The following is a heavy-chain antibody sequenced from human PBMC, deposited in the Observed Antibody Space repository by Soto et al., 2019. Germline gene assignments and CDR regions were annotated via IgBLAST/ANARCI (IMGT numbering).Heavy chain of an antibody. CDR1: GFTVSSNY. J-gene: IGHJ4*02. D-gene: IGHD1-1*01. CDR2: IYSGGST. CDR3: TREPGTWTDS. Sequence: EVQLVETGGGLIQPGGSLRLSCAASGFTVSSNYMSWVRQAPGKGLEWVSVIYSGGSTYYADSVKGRFTISRDNSKNTRYLQRNTLGPEDRAVYYLTREPGTWTDSWGQGTLVTVPS. V-gene: IGHV3-53*02.